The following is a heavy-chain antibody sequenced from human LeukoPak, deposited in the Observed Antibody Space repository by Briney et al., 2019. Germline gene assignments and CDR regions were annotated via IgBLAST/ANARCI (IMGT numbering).Heavy chain of an antibody. CDR3: AREPLPWLWFGELRNWFDP. J-gene: IGHJ5*02. CDR1: GFTFSSYA. V-gene: IGHV3-30*04. D-gene: IGHD3-10*01. Sequence: PRRSLMLSCAASGFTFSSYAMHWVRQAPGKGLEWVAVISYDGSNKYYADSVKGRFTISRDNSKNTLYLQMNSLRAEDTAVYYCAREPLPWLWFGELRNWFDPWGQGTLVTVSS. CDR2: ISYDGSNK.